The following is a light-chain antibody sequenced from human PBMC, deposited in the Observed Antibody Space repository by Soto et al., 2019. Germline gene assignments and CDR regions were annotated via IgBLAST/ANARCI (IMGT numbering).Light chain of an antibody. V-gene: IGKV3-11*01. CDR3: KQRSNWPQRLT. J-gene: IGKJ4*01. CDR1: HSVSSY. CDR2: DAS. Sequence: EIVLTQSPATLSLSPGERATLSRRASHSVSSYLCWYQQKPGQAPRLLIYDASNSATGIPARFSGSGSGTDFTLTISRLETEDFAVYYCKQRSNWPQRLTFGGGKKVEIK.